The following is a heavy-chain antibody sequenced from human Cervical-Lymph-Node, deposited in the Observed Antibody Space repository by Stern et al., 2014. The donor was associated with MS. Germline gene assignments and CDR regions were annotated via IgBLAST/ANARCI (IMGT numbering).Heavy chain of an antibody. CDR3: ARAIFGVNTAAMAPDAFDT. Sequence: EVQLVESGGGLIQPGGSLRLSCAAPGFIVSHNYMSWVRQAPGKGLEWVSLIYTAGSTYYAGSVKGRFTISRDSSRNELFLQMDSLRAEDTAIYYCARAIFGVNTAAMAPDAFDTWGQGTLVTVSS. CDR2: IYTAGST. J-gene: IGHJ3*02. CDR1: GFIVSHNY. D-gene: IGHD3-3*01. V-gene: IGHV3-53*01.